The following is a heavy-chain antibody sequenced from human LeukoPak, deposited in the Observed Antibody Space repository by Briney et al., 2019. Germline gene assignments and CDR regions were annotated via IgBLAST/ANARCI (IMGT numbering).Heavy chain of an antibody. CDR2: IYSGGST. Sequence: GGSLRLSCAASGFTVSSNYMSWVRQAPGKGLEWVSVIYSGGSTYYADSVKGRFTIFRDNSKNTLYLQMNSLRAEDTAVYYCARWRTDAFDIWGQGTMVTVSS. V-gene: IGHV3-66*01. J-gene: IGHJ3*02. D-gene: IGHD5-12*01. CDR1: GFTVSSNY. CDR3: ARWRTDAFDI.